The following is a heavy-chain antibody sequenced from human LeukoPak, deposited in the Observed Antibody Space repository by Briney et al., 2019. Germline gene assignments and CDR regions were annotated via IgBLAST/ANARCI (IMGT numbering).Heavy chain of an antibody. CDR2: LYSDGTT. D-gene: IGHD2-2*01. Sequence: PGGSLRLSCAASGLSVSSNYMSWVRQAPGKGLEWVSVLYSDGTTYYADSVKGRFTISRDNAKNSLYLQMNSLRAEDTAVYYCARDPERYLVVPAAGDYWGQGTLVTVSS. CDR1: GLSVSSNY. J-gene: IGHJ4*02. V-gene: IGHV3-66*01. CDR3: ARDPERYLVVPAAGDY.